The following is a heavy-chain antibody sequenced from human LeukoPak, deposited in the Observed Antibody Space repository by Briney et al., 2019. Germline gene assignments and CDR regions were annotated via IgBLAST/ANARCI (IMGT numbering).Heavy chain of an antibody. CDR3: ARDLTYGLFDY. D-gene: IGHD3-10*01. Sequence: GASVKVSCKASGGTFSSYAISWVRQAPGQGLEWMGGIIPIFGTANYAQKFQGRVTMTTDTSTSTVYMELRSLRSDDTAVYYCARDLTYGLFDYWGQGTLVTVSS. CDR1: GGTFSSYA. V-gene: IGHV1-69*05. CDR2: IIPIFGTA. J-gene: IGHJ4*02.